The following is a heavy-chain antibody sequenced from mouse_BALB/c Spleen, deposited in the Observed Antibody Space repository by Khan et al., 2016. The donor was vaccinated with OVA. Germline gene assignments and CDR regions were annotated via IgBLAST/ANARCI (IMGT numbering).Heavy chain of an antibody. V-gene: IGHV1-20*02. D-gene: IGHD1-1*02. CDR3: ARKNGGDFDY. CDR2: INPHIGET. Sequence: VQLQQSGPELVKPGASVKISCKASGYSFTGYFMNWVMQSHGKSLEWIGRINPHIGETFYNQKFKDKATLTVDESSTTAHMEIRSLSSEDSAVYYCARKNGGDFDYWGQGTTLTVSS. CDR1: GYSFTGYF. J-gene: IGHJ2*01.